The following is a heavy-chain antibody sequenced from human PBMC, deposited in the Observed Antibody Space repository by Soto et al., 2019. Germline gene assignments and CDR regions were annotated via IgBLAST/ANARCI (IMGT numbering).Heavy chain of an antibody. D-gene: IGHD6-19*01. Sequence: QVQLVQSGADVKKPGASVKVSCKASGYTFTSYGISWVRQAPGQGLEWMGWISAYNGNTNYAQKLQGRVTMTTDTSMSTGYMGPRSLRSDGTAVYYREGSGGPEDDFDTWGQGTMVTVSS. V-gene: IGHV1-18*01. CDR3: EGSGGPEDDFDT. CDR1: GYTFTSYG. J-gene: IGHJ3*02. CDR2: ISAYNGNT.